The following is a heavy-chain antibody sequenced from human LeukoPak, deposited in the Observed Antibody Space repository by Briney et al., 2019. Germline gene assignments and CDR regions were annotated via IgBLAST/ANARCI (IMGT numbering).Heavy chain of an antibody. V-gene: IGHV3-7*01. Sequence: QPGGSLRLSCAASGFTFSSYWMSWVRQAPGKGLEWAANIKQDGSEKYYVDSVKGRFTISRDNAKNSLYLQMNSLRAEDTAVYYCARLRVVVDAYYYYYYYMDVWGKGTTVTVSS. CDR1: GFTFSSYW. D-gene: IGHD2-15*01. CDR2: IKQDGSEK. J-gene: IGHJ6*03. CDR3: ARLRVVVDAYYYYYYYMDV.